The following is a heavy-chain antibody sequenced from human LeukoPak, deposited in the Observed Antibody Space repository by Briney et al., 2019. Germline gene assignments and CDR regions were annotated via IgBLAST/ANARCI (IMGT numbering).Heavy chain of an antibody. V-gene: IGHV4-34*01. CDR2: INHSGST. Sequence: PSETLSLTCAVYGGSFSGYYWSWIRQPPGKGLEWIGEINHSGSTNYNPSLKSRVTISVDTSKNQFSLKLSSVTAADTAVYYCARPQITMVRGVKGNWFDPWGQGTLVTVSS. CDR3: ARPQITMVRGVKGNWFDP. D-gene: IGHD3-10*01. J-gene: IGHJ5*02. CDR1: GGSFSGYY.